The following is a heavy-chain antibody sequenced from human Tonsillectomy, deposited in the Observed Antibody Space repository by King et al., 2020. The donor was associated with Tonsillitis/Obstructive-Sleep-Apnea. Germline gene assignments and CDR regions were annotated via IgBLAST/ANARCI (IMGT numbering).Heavy chain of an antibody. CDR1: GYSFTSYW. Sequence: DVQLVESGAEVKKPGESLKISCKGSGYSFTSYWIGWVRQMPGKGLEWMGIIYPGDSDTRYSPSFQGQVTISADKSISTAYLQWSSLKASDTAMYYCARRALTGFPSWSFDLWGRGTLVTVSS. J-gene: IGHJ2*01. CDR2: IYPGDSDT. D-gene: IGHD1-20*01. CDR3: ARRALTGFPSWSFDL. V-gene: IGHV5-51*01.